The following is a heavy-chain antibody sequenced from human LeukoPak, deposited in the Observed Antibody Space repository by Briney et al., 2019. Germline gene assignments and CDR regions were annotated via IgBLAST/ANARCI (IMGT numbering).Heavy chain of an antibody. CDR2: INPNSGGT. CDR3: AGAVIVRGYSYVFDP. CDR1: GYTFTGYY. J-gene: IGHJ5*02. D-gene: IGHD5-18*01. V-gene: IGHV1-2*06. Sequence: VASVKVSCKASGYTFTGYYMHWVRQAPGQGLEWMARINPNSGGTNYAQKFQGRVTMTRDTSISTAYMELSRLRSDDTAVYYCAGAVIVRGYSYVFDPWGQGTLVTVSS.